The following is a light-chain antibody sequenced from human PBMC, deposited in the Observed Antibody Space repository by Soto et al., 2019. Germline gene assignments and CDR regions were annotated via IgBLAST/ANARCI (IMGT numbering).Light chain of an antibody. CDR1: QNLFYSFNNRHY. V-gene: IGKV4-1*01. J-gene: IGKJ4*01. Sequence: DIVMTQSPDSLAVSLGERATINCKSSQNLFYSFNNRHYLGWYQQKPGQPPKLLIYWASNRESGVPDRFSGSGSGTDFAFTIISLQAEYAAVYYCQQCYSAPFTFGGGTKVEIK. CDR2: WAS. CDR3: QQCYSAPFT.